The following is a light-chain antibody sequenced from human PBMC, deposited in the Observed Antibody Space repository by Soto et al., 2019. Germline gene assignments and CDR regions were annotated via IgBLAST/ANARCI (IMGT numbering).Light chain of an antibody. J-gene: IGLJ2*01. Sequence: QSVLTQPPSASGSPGQSVTLSCSGISSDIRDSNYVSWYQQHPGKAPKLVVSEVTKRPSGVPDRFSGSRSDTTAFLTISGLQTEDEADYYCGSKAGSDKHVVFGGGTKVTVL. V-gene: IGLV2-8*01. CDR2: EVT. CDR1: SSDIRDSNY. CDR3: GSKAGSDKHVV.